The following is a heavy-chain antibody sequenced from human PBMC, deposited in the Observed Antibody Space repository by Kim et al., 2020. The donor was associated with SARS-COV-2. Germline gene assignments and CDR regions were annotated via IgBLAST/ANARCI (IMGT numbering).Heavy chain of an antibody. V-gene: IGHV3-9*01. D-gene: IGHD3-9*01. CDR2: ISGAGGDV. CDR3: SKGIQVRQTIFDPYVDY. CDR1: GFTFDDYA. Sequence: GGSLRLSCAAAGFTFDDYAMHWVRQAPGKGLEWVSSISGAGGDVYYADSVKGRFTISRDNAKNSLYLQMDGLRAEDTALYYCSKGIQVRQTIFDPYVDYWRQGTLVTVSS. J-gene: IGHJ4*02.